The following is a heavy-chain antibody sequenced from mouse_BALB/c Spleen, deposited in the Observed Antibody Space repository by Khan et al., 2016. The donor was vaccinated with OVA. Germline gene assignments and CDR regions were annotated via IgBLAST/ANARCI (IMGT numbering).Heavy chain of an antibody. V-gene: IGHV1-4*01. J-gene: IGHJ2*01. Sequence: QIQLVQSGAELARPGASVKMSCKASGYTFTNYTIHWVKQRPGQGLEWIGYINPSSNYTNYNQNFKDKATFTADKSSSTAYMQLSSLTSDDSSVDYCGTIPATPDYIDYWGQGTTLTVSS. CDR1: GYTFTNYT. CDR3: GTIPATPDYIDY. CDR2: INPSSNYT.